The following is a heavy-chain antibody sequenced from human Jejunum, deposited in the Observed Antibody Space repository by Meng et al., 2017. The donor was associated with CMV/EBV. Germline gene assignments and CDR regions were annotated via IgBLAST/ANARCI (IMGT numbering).Heavy chain of an antibody. V-gene: IGHV3-53*01. CDR2: IYNVGGT. CDR3: ARASPHAYMDV. J-gene: IGHJ6*03. Sequence: SWEVSGFSVGINFLTWVRQAPGKGLEWVSVIYNVGGTYYADSVRGRFTISRDNSKNTLFLQMDSLRAEDTAVYYCARASPHAYMDVWGQGTTVTVSS. CDR1: GFSVGINF.